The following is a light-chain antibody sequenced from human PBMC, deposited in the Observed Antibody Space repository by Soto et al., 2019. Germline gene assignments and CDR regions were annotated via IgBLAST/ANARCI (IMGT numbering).Light chain of an antibody. CDR1: QDISNY. CDR3: QHFDNLPLA. V-gene: IGKV1-33*01. Sequence: DIQMTQSPPSLSASVGDRVTITCQSSQDISNYLNWYQQKLGKDPKLLIYDASNLETGVPSRFSGSGSGTHFTFTINSLQPEDSATYYCQHFDNLPLAFGPGTKVHIK. J-gene: IGKJ3*01. CDR2: DAS.